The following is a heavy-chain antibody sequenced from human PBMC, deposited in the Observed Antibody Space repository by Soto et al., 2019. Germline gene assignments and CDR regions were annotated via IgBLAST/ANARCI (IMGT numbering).Heavy chain of an antibody. Sequence: SETLSLTCSVSGDSINSDKYYWGWIRQPPGKGLEWIGCIYYSGNTYYNPSLQSRVTISVDTSKNQFSLKLSSVTAADTAVYYCARGVGADAFDIWGQGTMVTVSS. D-gene: IGHD1-26*01. V-gene: IGHV4-39*07. CDR2: IYYSGNT. CDR1: GDSINSDKYY. CDR3: ARGVGADAFDI. J-gene: IGHJ3*02.